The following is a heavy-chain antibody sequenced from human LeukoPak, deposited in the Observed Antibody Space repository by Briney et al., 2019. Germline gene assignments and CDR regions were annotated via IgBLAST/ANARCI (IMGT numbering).Heavy chain of an antibody. Sequence: GGTLRLSCAASGFTFSSYAMSWVRQAPGKGLEWVSAISGSGGSTYYADSVKGRFTISRDNSKNTLYLQMNSLRAEDTAVYYCAKSDYYGDCVVEPYYYYYMDVWGKGTTVTVSS. CDR2: ISGSGGST. J-gene: IGHJ6*03. CDR3: AKSDYYGDCVVEPYYYYYMDV. CDR1: GFTFSSYA. D-gene: IGHD4-17*01. V-gene: IGHV3-23*01.